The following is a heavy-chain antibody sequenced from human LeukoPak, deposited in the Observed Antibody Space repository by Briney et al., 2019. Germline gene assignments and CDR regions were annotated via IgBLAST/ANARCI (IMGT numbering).Heavy chain of an antibody. D-gene: IGHD4-17*01. CDR2: ITSTSSAK. CDR3: APLYGDLSYFDY. J-gene: IGHJ4*02. CDR1: GFTFSSYS. Sequence: GGSLRLSCAASGFTFSSYSMNWVRQAPGKGLEWVSYITSTSSAKHYADSVKGRFTISRDNAKNSLYLQMNSLRDEDTAVYYCAPLYGDLSYFDYWGQGTLVTVSS. V-gene: IGHV3-48*02.